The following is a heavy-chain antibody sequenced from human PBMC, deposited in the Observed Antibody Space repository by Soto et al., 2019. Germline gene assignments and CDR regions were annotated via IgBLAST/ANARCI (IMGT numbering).Heavy chain of an antibody. D-gene: IGHD3-22*01. CDR3: ARDRSYYDSSGYYYLSSYYYYGMDV. V-gene: IGHV3-33*01. CDR1: GFTFSSYG. CDR2: IWYDGSNK. J-gene: IGHJ6*02. Sequence: PGGSLRLSCAASGFTFSSYGMHWVRQAPGKGLEWVAVIWYDGSNKYYADSVKGRFTISRDNSKNTLYLQMNSLRAEDTAVYYCARDRSYYDSSGYYYLSSYYYYGMDVWGQGTTVTVSS.